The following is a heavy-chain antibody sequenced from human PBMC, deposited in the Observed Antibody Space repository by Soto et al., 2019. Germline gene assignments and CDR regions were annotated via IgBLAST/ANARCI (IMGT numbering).Heavy chain of an antibody. Sequence: GGSLRLSCAASGFTFSTYTMNWVRQVPGKGLEWVSYISPSSNTIYYADSVKGRFTISRDNANNLLYLQMNSLRDEDTAVYYCARGLVGAANGGWGQGTLVTVSS. CDR1: GFTFSTYT. V-gene: IGHV3-48*02. CDR2: ISPSSNTI. CDR3: ARGLVGAANGG. D-gene: IGHD1-26*01. J-gene: IGHJ4*02.